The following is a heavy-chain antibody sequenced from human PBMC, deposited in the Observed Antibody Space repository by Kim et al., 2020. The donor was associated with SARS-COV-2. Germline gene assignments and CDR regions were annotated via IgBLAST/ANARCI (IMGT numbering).Heavy chain of an antibody. CDR1: GGSISSYY. D-gene: IGHD3-3*01. CDR3: ARHGSEYYDFWSGPNWFDP. CDR2: IYYSGST. J-gene: IGHJ5*02. Sequence: SETLSLTCTVSGGSISSYYWSWIRQPPGKGLEWIGYIYYSGSTNYNPSLKSRVTISVDTSKNQFSLKLSSVTAADTAVYYCARHGSEYYDFWSGPNWFDPWGQGTLVTVSS. V-gene: IGHV4-59*08.